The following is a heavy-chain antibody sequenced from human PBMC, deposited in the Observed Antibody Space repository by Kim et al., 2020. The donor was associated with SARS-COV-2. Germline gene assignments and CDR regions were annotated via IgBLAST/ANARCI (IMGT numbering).Heavy chain of an antibody. CDR2: IYYSGST. CDR3: ARQLHEKIWFGESDYYGMDV. V-gene: IGHV4-39*01. Sequence: SETLSLTCTVSGGSISSSSYYWGWIRQPPGKGLEWIGSIYYSGSTYYNPSLKSRVTISVDTSKNQFSLKLSSVTAADTAVYYCARQLHEKIWFGESDYYGMDVWGQGTTVTVSS. CDR1: GGSISSSSYY. D-gene: IGHD3-10*01. J-gene: IGHJ6*02.